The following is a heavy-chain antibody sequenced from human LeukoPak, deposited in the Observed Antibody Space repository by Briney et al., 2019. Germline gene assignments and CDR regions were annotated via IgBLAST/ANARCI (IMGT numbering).Heavy chain of an antibody. D-gene: IGHD2-15*01. Sequence: ASVKVSCKASGYTLTGYYMHWVRQAPGQGLEWMGWINPNSGGTNYAQKFQGRVTMTRDTSISTAYMELSRLRSDDTAVYYCARDPDCSGGSCYSEDWFDPWGQGTLVTVSS. V-gene: IGHV1-2*02. CDR3: ARDPDCSGGSCYSEDWFDP. J-gene: IGHJ5*02. CDR1: GYTLTGYY. CDR2: INPNSGGT.